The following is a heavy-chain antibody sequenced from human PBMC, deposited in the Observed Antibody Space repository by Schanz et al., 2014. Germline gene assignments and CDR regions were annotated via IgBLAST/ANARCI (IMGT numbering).Heavy chain of an antibody. CDR3: AKIWKAHHLTGRPGWSDGMDV. V-gene: IGHV3-66*01. D-gene: IGHD3-3*01. Sequence: EVQLLESGGDLVQPGGSLRLSCAASGFTVSSKYMNWVRQAPGKGPEWVSVIFGGGSTFYADSVTGRFTISGDNSKNTLFLQMNSLRVEDTAIYYCAKIWKAHHLTGRPGWSDGMDVWGQGTTV. J-gene: IGHJ6*02. CDR2: IFGGGST. CDR1: GFTVSSKY.